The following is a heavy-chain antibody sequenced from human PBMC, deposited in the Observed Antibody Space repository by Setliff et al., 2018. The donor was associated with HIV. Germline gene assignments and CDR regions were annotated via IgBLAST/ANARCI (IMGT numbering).Heavy chain of an antibody. D-gene: IGHD7-27*01. V-gene: IGHV4-39*01. CDR3: ARQAGTYWGFVYYMDV. Sequence: SETLSLTCTVSGDSTSSRFHWGWIRQPPGKGLEWIAIAHSSGNTYYNPSLESRVTIAVDMSKSQVSLNLTSVTAADTAVYYCARQAGTYWGFVYYMDVCGKGTTVTSP. J-gene: IGHJ6*03. CDR2: AHSSGNT. CDR1: GDSTSSRFH.